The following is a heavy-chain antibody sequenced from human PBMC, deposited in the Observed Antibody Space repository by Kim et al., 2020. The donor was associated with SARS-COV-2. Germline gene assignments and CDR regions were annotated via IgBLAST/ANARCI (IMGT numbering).Heavy chain of an antibody. Sequence: GGSLRLSCAASGFTFSSYAMHWVRQAPGKGLEWVAVISYDGSNKYYADSVKGRFTISRDNSKNTLYLQMNSLRAEDTAVYYCARGADCSSTSCPFDYWGQGTLVTVSS. CDR1: GFTFSSYA. V-gene: IGHV3-30-3*01. CDR2: ISYDGSNK. CDR3: ARGADCSSTSCPFDY. D-gene: IGHD2-2*01. J-gene: IGHJ4*02.